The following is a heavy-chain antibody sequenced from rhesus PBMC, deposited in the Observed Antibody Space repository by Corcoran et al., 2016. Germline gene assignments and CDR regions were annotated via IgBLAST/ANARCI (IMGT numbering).Heavy chain of an antibody. J-gene: IGHJ4*01. CDR2: GGRGRLYGRGGRT. D-gene: IGHD6-31*01. Sequence: QVQLQESGPGLVKPSETLSLTCTVSGGSITNSYYWSWIRQPPGKGLEWMGRGGRGRLYGRGGRTTHNPPLKSRDPMSSDTSKSQVALKLSAVTAADTAVYYCARELAAAGMDYWGQGVLVTVSS. CDR1: GGSITNSYY. CDR3: ARELAAAGMDY. V-gene: IGHV4-92*01.